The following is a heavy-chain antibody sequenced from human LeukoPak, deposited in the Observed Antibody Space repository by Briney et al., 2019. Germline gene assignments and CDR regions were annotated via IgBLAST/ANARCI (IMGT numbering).Heavy chain of an antibody. Sequence: GGSLRLSCAASGFTFSSYNMNWVRQAPGKGLEWVSSITSSSNYIYYADSVKGRFTISRDNAKNSLYLQMNSLRAEDTAVYYCARGSNYYDSGGLVMDWGQGTLVTVSS. CDR3: ARGSNYYDSGGLVMD. V-gene: IGHV3-21*01. D-gene: IGHD3-22*01. CDR2: ITSSSNYI. J-gene: IGHJ4*02. CDR1: GFTFSSYN.